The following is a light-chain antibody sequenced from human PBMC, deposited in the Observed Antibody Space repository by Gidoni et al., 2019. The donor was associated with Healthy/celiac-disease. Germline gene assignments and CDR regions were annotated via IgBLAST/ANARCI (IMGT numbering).Light chain of an antibody. CDR3: QQRSNWPPPIT. Sequence: ESVLTQSPATLSLSPGERATLSCRASQSVSSYLAWYQQKPGQAPRLLIYDASNRATGIPARFSGSGSGTDFTLTISSLEPEDFAVYYCQQRSNWPPPITFGQGTRLEIK. J-gene: IGKJ5*01. CDR2: DAS. CDR1: QSVSSY. V-gene: IGKV3-11*01.